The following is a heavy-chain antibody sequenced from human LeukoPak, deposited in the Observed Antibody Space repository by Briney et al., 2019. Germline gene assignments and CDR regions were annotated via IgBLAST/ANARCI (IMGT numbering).Heavy chain of an antibody. CDR3: ARGQQQLLGSSYYYYMDV. CDR2: INPSGGST. CDR1: GYTFTSYY. V-gene: IGHV1-46*01. D-gene: IGHD6-13*01. J-gene: IGHJ6*03. Sequence: PGASVKVSCKASGYTFTSYYMHWVRQAPGQGLEWMGIINPSGGSTSYAQKFQGRVTMTRDTSTSTVYMELSSLRSEDTAVYYCARGQQQLLGSSYYYYMDVWGKGTTVTVSS.